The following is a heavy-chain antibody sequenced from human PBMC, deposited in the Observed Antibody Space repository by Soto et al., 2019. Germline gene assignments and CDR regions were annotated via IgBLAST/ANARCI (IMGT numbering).Heavy chain of an antibody. CDR2: ISGSTSGT. J-gene: IGHJ5*02. V-gene: IGHV3-23*01. CDR1: GFAFSSYA. D-gene: IGHD2-15*01. CDR3: AKDRGFSDLYSFRTQRASDP. Sequence: LRLSCAASGFAFSSYAMSWVRQAPGKGLEWVSSISGSTSGTYYADAVKGRFTISRDNSNNTLYLQMNSLRAEDTAVYYCAKDRGFSDLYSFRTQRASDP.